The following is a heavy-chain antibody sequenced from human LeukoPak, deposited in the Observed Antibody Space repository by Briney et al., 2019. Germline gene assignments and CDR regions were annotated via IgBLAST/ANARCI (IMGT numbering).Heavy chain of an antibody. D-gene: IGHD7-27*01. J-gene: IGHJ2*01. Sequence: GASVKVSCKASGYTFTNYVLSWVRQAPGQGLEWMGWISPYNGNTNYAEKFQGRVTMTTDTSTSTAYMELRSLTSDDTAIFYCAREAKTWGALEYFDLWGRGTLVTVSS. V-gene: IGHV1-18*01. CDR3: AREAKTWGALEYFDL. CDR2: ISPYNGNT. CDR1: GYTFTNYV.